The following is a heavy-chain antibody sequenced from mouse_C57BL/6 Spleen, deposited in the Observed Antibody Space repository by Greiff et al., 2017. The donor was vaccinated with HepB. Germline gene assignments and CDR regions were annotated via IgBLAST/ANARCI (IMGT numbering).Heavy chain of an antibody. V-gene: IGHV1-18*01. CDR1: GYTFTDYN. J-gene: IGHJ3*01. CDR2: INPNNGGT. D-gene: IGHD2-4*01. CDR3: ARPGIYYDYDGGMFAY. Sequence: EVQLQESGPELVKPGASVKIPCKASGYTFTDYNMDWVKQSHGKSLEWIGDINPNNGGTIYNQKFKGKATLTVDKSSSTAYMELRSLTSEDTAVYYCARPGIYYDYDGGMFAYWGQGTLVTVSA.